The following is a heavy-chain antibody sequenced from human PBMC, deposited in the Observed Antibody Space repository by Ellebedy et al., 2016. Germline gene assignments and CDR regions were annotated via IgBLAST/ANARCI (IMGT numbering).Heavy chain of an antibody. J-gene: IGHJ4*02. D-gene: IGHD5-24*01. CDR2: IDGSGAYT. CDR1: GFTFTTYA. Sequence: GGSLRLSCAASGFTFTTYAMSWVRQAPGKGLEWVSAIDGSGAYTYYADSVKGRFTISRDNSKNTPYLLMNSLRAEDTAVYYCAKDGVNGDGYIDFDFWGQGTLVTVSS. V-gene: IGHV3-23*01. CDR3: AKDGVNGDGYIDFDF.